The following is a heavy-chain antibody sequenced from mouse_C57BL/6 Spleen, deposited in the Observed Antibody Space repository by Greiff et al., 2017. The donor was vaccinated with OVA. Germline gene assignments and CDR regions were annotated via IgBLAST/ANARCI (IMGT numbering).Heavy chain of an antibody. CDR3: ARSFTTVLDY. J-gene: IGHJ2*01. CDR1: GYTFTDYY. Sequence: EVQLQQSGPELVKPGASVKISCKASGYTFTDYYMNWVKQSHGQSLEWIGDINPNNGGTSYNQKFKGKATLTVDKSSSTAYMELRSLTSEDSAVYYCARSFTTVLDYWGQGTTLTVSS. CDR2: INPNNGGT. D-gene: IGHD1-1*01. V-gene: IGHV1-26*01.